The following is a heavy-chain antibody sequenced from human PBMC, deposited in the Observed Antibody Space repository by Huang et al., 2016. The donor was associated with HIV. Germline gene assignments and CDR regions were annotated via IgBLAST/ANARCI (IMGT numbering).Heavy chain of an antibody. Sequence: EVELVESGGGLVKPGGSLRLSCAASGFAFSSYGMNWVRQARVKGLEWVSFIGSDISYIYDADSVKGRVTISRDNAKSSIYLQLDSLRAEDTAVYYCAYQQWLVGGLNHWGQGTLVVVSS. CDR3: AYQQWLVGGLNH. V-gene: IGHV3-21*02. CDR2: IGSDISYI. J-gene: IGHJ5*02. CDR1: GFAFSSYG. D-gene: IGHD6-19*01.